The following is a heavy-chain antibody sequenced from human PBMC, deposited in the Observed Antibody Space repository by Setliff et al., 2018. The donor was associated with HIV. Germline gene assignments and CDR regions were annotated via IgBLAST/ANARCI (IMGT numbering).Heavy chain of an antibody. D-gene: IGHD2-15*01. CDR2: IYYSGSA. Sequence: PSETLSLTCSVFGASISGSDYYWGWIRRLPEKGLEWIGSIYYSGSADHNPSLKSRVAMSVDTAKKQFSLKLTSLTGADTAVYYCVRVGGGSWLGIHYYYYMDVWGKGITVTVSS. CDR1: GASISGSDYY. V-gene: IGHV4-39*01. J-gene: IGHJ6*03. CDR3: VRVGGGSWLGIHYYYYMDV.